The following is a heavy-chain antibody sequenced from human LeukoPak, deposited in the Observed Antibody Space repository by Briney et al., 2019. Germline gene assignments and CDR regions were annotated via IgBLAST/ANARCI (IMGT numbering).Heavy chain of an antibody. CDR1: GGSISGYY. J-gene: IGHJ6*02. V-gene: IGHV4-59*12. CDR3: ARGVTTVTTFHYYYGMDV. D-gene: IGHD4-17*01. Sequence: SETLSLTCTVSGGSISGYYWNWSRQPPGKGVEWIGNLYYMRGAWYKSSLKSRVTTSVDTSRNEFSLKLSSVTAADTAVYYCARGVTTVTTFHYYYGMDVWGQGTTVTVSS. CDR2: LYYMRGA.